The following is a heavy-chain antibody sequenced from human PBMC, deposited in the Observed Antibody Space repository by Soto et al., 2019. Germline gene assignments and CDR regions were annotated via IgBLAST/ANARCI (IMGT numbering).Heavy chain of an antibody. Sequence: EVHLLESGGGLVQRGGSLRLSSVASGFTFNNYAMNWVRQAPGKGLEWVSNIGGRGGNTFYADSMRGRFTISRDNSKNTVYLQMNNLRVEDSATYYCAKPSAYGDFAGSFDSWGQGTLVTVSP. CDR2: IGGRGGNT. D-gene: IGHD4-17*01. CDR1: GFTFNNYA. V-gene: IGHV3-23*01. J-gene: IGHJ4*02. CDR3: AKPSAYGDFAGSFDS.